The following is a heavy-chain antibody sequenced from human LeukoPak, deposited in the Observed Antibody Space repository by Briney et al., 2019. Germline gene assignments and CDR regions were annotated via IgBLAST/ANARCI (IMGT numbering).Heavy chain of an antibody. D-gene: IGHD7-27*01. CDR3: ATLLGFDY. Sequence: ASVKVSCKASGYTFTGYYMHWVRQAPGQGLEWMGWINPNSGGTKYAQKFQGRGTMTRGTSISKAYMELSRLRSDDTAVYYCATLLGFDYWGQGSLVTVSS. V-gene: IGHV1-2*02. J-gene: IGHJ4*02. CDR2: INPNSGGT. CDR1: GYTFTGYY.